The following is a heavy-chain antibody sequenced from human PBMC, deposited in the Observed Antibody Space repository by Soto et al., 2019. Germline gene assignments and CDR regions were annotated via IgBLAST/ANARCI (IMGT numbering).Heavy chain of an antibody. V-gene: IGHV1-18*01. CDR1: GYTFTSYG. J-gene: IGHJ3*02. D-gene: IGHD2-15*01. Sequence: ASVKVSCKASGYTFTSYGISWVRQAPGQGLEWMGWISAYNGNINYAQKLQGRVTMTTDTSTSTAYMELRSLRSDDTAVYYCARDMRVEGAFDIWGQGTMVTVSS. CDR2: ISAYNGNI. CDR3: ARDMRVEGAFDI.